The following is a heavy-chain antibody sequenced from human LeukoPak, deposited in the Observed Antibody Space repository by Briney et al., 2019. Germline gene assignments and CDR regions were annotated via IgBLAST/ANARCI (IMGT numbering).Heavy chain of an antibody. CDR2: IYYSGGT. Sequence: SETLSLTCTVSGGSISSHYWSWIRQPPGKGLEWIGYIYYSGGTNYNPSLKSRVTISVDTSKNQFSLKLSSVIAADTAVYYCARPASSSWYGWFDPWGQGTLVTVSS. CDR3: ARPASSSWYGWFDP. V-gene: IGHV4-59*11. J-gene: IGHJ5*02. CDR1: GGSISSHY. D-gene: IGHD6-13*01.